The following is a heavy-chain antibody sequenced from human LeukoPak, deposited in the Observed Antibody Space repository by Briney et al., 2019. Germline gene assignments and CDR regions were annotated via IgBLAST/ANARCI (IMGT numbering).Heavy chain of an antibody. Sequence: GGSLRLSCAGTGFAFNMFAIDWVRQAPGKGLEWVSGLSRGGSTTNYADSVKGRFTISRDKSQNSVFLQLNSLRPDDTAVYFCARQQRIGHCTEGVCTEGYYFDYWGQGTLVTVSS. CDR1: GFAFNMFA. CDR3: ARQQRIGHCTEGVCTEGYYFDY. J-gene: IGHJ4*02. V-gene: IGHV3-23*01. CDR2: LSRGGSTT. D-gene: IGHD2-8*02.